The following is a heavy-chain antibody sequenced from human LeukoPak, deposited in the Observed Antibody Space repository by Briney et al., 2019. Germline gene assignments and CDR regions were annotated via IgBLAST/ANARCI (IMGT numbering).Heavy chain of an antibody. Sequence: GGSLRLSCAASGFTFSSYSMNWVRQAPGKGLEWVSYISSSSSTIYYADSVKGRFTISRDNSKNTLYLQMNSLRAEDTAVYYCARGGALYGSGSYYKLYWGQGTLVTVSS. CDR1: GFTFSSYS. CDR3: ARGGALYGSGSYYKLY. V-gene: IGHV3-48*01. J-gene: IGHJ4*02. CDR2: ISSSSSTI. D-gene: IGHD3-10*01.